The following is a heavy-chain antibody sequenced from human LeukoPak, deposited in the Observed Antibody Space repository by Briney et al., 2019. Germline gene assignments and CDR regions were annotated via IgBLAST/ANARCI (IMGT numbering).Heavy chain of an antibody. V-gene: IGHV3-15*01. J-gene: IGHJ4*02. D-gene: IGHD4-11*01. CDR1: GFTFSNAW. CDR2: IKSKTDGGTT. CDR3: TTDPSPNYSNYFGFGIDY. Sequence: GGSLRLSCAASGFTFSNAWMSWVRQAPGKGLEWVGRIKSKTDGGTTDYAAPVKGRFTISRDDSKNTLYLQMISLKTEDTAVYYCTTDPSPNYSNYFGFGIDYWGQGTLVTVSS.